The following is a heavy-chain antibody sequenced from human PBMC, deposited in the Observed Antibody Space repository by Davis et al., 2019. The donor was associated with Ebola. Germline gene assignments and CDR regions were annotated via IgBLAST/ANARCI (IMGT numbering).Heavy chain of an antibody. Sequence: PGGSLRLSCAASGFTVSSNYMSWVRQAPGKGLEWVSVIYSGGSTYYADSVKGRFTISRDNAKNSLYLQMNSLRAEDTAVYYCAREGSDYGDYSWGQGTLVTVSS. CDR2: IYSGGST. CDR3: AREGSDYGDYS. D-gene: IGHD4-17*01. CDR1: GFTVSSNY. J-gene: IGHJ4*02. V-gene: IGHV3-53*01.